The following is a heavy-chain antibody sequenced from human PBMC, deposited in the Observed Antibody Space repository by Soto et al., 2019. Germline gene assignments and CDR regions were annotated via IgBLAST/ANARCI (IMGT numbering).Heavy chain of an antibody. V-gene: IGHV3-30*18. J-gene: IGHJ6*02. Sequence: GGSLRLSCAASGFTFSSYGMHWVRQAPGKGLEWVAVISYDGSNKYYADSVKGRFTISRDNSKNTLYLQMNSLRAEDTAVYYCAKDEGGGSGWYRMLIDYYGMDVWGQGTTVTVSS. CDR2: ISYDGSNK. CDR3: AKDEGGGSGWYRMLIDYYGMDV. D-gene: IGHD6-19*01. CDR1: GFTFSSYG.